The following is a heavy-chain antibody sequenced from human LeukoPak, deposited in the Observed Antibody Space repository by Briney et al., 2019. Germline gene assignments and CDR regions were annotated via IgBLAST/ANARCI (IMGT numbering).Heavy chain of an antibody. CDR1: GGSVSSGS. D-gene: IGHD3-9*01. J-gene: IGHJ4*02. CDR2: ISGSGGST. Sequence: ETLSLTCTVSGGSVSSGSNYWSWVRQAPGKGLEWVSAISGSGGSTYYADSVRGRFTISRDNSKNTLYLQMNSLRAEDTAVYYCAKGYDILTGPPGYWGQGTLVTVSS. V-gene: IGHV3-23*01. CDR3: AKGYDILTGPPGY.